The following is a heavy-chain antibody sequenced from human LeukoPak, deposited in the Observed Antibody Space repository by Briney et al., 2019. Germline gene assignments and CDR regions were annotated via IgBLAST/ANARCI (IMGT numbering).Heavy chain of an antibody. D-gene: IGHD6-19*01. CDR2: MNPNSGNT. CDR1: GYTFTSYD. J-gene: IGHJ4*02. CDR3: SRGYRGSGWFFGRGDFFDY. Sequence: ASVKVSCKASGYTFTSYDINWVRQATGQGLEWMGWMNPNSGNTGYAQKFQGRVTMTRNTSISTAYMELSSLRSEDTAVYYCSRGYRGSGWFFGRGDFFDYCGQGTLVTVSS. V-gene: IGHV1-8*01.